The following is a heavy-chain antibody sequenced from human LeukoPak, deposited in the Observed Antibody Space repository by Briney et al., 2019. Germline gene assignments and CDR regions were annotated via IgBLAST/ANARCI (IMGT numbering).Heavy chain of an antibody. V-gene: IGHV3-23*01. CDR2: ISGSGGST. CDR1: GFTFSSYA. J-gene: IGHJ2*01. Sequence: GGSLRLSCAASGFTFSSYAMSWVRQAPGKGLEWVSAISGSGGSTYYADSVKGRFTISRDNSKNTLDLQMNSLRAEDMAVYYCARGPWASGTQITSLDLWGRGTLVTVSS. CDR3: ARGPWASGTQITSLDL. D-gene: IGHD3-10*01.